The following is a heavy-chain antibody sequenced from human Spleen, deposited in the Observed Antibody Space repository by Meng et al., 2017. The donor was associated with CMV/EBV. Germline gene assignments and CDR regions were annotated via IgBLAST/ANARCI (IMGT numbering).Heavy chain of an antibody. Sequence: ASVKVSCKASGYTFTSYGISWVRQAPGQGLEWMGWISAYNGNTNYAQKLQGRVTMTTDTSTSTAYMELSSLRSEDTAVYYCARDVAPGYCSSTSCPNWFGPWGQGTLVTVSS. J-gene: IGHJ5*02. CDR2: ISAYNGNT. CDR3: ARDVAPGYCSSTSCPNWFGP. CDR1: GYTFTSYG. D-gene: IGHD2-2*01. V-gene: IGHV1-18*01.